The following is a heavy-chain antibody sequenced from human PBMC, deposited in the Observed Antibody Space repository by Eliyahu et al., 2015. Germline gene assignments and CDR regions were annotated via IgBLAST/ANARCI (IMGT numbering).Heavy chain of an antibody. CDR1: GFTFXSYG. CDR3: AKAPRRDNQAWFDP. V-gene: IGHV3-30*02. CDR2: IRYDGSNK. J-gene: IGHJ5*02. D-gene: IGHD1-14*01. Sequence: QVQLVESGGGVVQPGGSLRLSCAAXGFTFXSYGMHWVRQAPGKGLEWVAFIRYDGSNKYYADSVKGRFTISRDNSKNTLYLQMNSLRAEDTAVYYCAKAPRRDNQAWFDPWGQGTLVTVSS.